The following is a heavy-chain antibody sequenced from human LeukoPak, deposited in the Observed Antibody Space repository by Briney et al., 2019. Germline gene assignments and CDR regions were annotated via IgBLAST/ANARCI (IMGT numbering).Heavy chain of an antibody. CDR1: GGSVSSDTYY. CDR2: INHGGST. J-gene: IGHJ5*02. V-gene: IGHV4-39*01. D-gene: IGHD6-13*01. CDR3: ATGRVAAANWFDP. Sequence: SETLSLTCIVSGGSVSSDTYYWSWIRQPPGKGLEWIGEINHGGSTNYNPSLKSRVTIPVDTSKNQFSLNLISVTAADTAVYYCATGRVAAANWFDPWGQGTLVTVSS.